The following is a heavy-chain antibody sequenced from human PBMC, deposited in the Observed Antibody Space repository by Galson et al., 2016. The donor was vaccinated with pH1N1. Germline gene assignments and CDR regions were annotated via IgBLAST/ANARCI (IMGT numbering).Heavy chain of an antibody. CDR1: GYTFTREY. D-gene: IGHD7-27*01. V-gene: IGHV1-46*01. J-gene: IGHJ4*02. Sequence: SVKVSCKASGYTFTREYIHWVRQAPGQGLEWMGVIDPSNGGTTYSQNFHGLVTMTRDTSTNTVYMELSGLKSEDTAVYFCIGDLGRLRDYWGQGTLVTVSS. CDR3: IGDLGRLRDY. CDR2: IDPSNGGT.